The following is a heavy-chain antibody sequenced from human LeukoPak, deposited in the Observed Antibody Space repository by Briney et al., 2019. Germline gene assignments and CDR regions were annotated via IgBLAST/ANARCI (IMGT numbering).Heavy chain of an antibody. Sequence: SETLSLTCAVYGGSFSGYYWSWIRQPPGKGLEWIGETNHSGSTNYNPSLKSRVTISVDTSKNQFSLKLSSVTAADTAVYYCARRRTVGATRSVYFDYWGQGTLVTVSS. CDR2: TNHSGST. D-gene: IGHD1-26*01. J-gene: IGHJ4*02. V-gene: IGHV4-34*01. CDR3: ARRRTVGATRSVYFDY. CDR1: GGSFSGYY.